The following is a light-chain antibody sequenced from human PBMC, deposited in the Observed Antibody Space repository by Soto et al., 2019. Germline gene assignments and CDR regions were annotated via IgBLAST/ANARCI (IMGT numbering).Light chain of an antibody. Sequence: DIQMTQSPSSLSASVGDRVTITCRASQSISTFLNWYQQKPGKASNLLIYGASSLQSGVPSRFSGSGSGSDFTLTISSLQPEDFETYRCQQSYSTPPTLGQGTKVDIK. V-gene: IGKV1-39*01. J-gene: IGKJ1*01. CDR2: GAS. CDR1: QSISTF. CDR3: QQSYSTPPT.